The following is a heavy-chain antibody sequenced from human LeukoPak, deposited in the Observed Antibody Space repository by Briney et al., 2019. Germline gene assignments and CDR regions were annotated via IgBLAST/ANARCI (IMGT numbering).Heavy chain of an antibody. CDR1: GYTFTSYD. D-gene: IGHD2/OR15-2a*01. CDR3: ARVLGIVSSTPPDY. CDR2: MNPNSGNT. Sequence: GASVKVSCKASGYTFTSYDINWVRQATGQGLEWMGWMNPNSGNTGYAQKFQGRVTMTRNTSISTAYMELSSLRSDDTAVYYCARVLGIVSSTPPDYWGQGTLVTVSS. V-gene: IGHV1-8*01. J-gene: IGHJ4*02.